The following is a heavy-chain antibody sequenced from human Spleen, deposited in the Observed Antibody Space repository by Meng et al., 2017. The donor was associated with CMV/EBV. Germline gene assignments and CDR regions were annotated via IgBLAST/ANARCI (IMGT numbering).Heavy chain of an antibody. J-gene: IGHJ4*02. CDR3: ARVAGWNKNYFDY. CDR1: GFTFSGYP. D-gene: IGHD1/OR15-1a*01. CDR2: ISYDGSDK. V-gene: IGHV3-30*04. Sequence: GESLKISCAASGFTFSGYPMHWVRQAPGKGLEWVAVISYDGSDKYCADSVKGRFTISRDNAKNSLYLQMNSLRAEDTAVYYCARVAGWNKNYFDYWGQGTLVTVSS.